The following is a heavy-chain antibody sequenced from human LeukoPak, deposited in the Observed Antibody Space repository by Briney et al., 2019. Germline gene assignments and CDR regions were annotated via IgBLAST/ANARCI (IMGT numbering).Heavy chain of an antibody. CDR1: GDSVSSNSVY. V-gene: IGHV6-1*01. CDR3: ARGGTSARGYAFDI. CDR2: TYYRSKWYN. D-gene: IGHD1/OR15-1a*01. J-gene: IGHJ3*02. Sequence: SQTLSLTCNISGDSVSSNSVYWNWIRQSPSRGLEWLGRTYYRSKWYNEYAVSVKSRITFNADTSKNQFSLQLNSVTPEDAAVYYCARGGTSARGYAFDIWAEWSMVTVSS.